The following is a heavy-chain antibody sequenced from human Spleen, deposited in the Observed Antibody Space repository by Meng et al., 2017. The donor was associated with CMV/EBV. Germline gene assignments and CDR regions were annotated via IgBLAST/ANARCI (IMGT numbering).Heavy chain of an antibody. Sequence: GGSLRLSCAASGFTFSSCAMHWVRQVPGKGLEWVSAIGTLHDTYYPGSVKGRFTISRENAKNSLYLQMNSLRAGDTAVYYCARASKDFLSGHWNYGMDVWGQGTTVTVSS. CDR1: GFTFSSCA. V-gene: IGHV3-13*01. J-gene: IGHJ6*02. CDR2: IGTLHDT. CDR3: ARASKDFLSGHWNYGMDV. D-gene: IGHD3-3*01.